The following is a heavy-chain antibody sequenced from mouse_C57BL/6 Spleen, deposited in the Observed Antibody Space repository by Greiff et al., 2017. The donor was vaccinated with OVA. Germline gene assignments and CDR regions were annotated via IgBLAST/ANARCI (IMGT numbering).Heavy chain of an antibody. J-gene: IGHJ1*03. V-gene: IGHV1-76*01. CDR3: ARSGYGYFDV. Sequence: QVHVKQSGAELVRPGASVKLSCKASGYTFTDYYINWVKQRPGQGLEWIARIYPGSGNTYYNEKFKGKATLTAEKSSSTAYMQLSSLTSEDSAVYFCARSGYGYFDVWGTGTTVTVSS. D-gene: IGHD1-3*01. CDR1: GYTFTDYY. CDR2: IYPGSGNT.